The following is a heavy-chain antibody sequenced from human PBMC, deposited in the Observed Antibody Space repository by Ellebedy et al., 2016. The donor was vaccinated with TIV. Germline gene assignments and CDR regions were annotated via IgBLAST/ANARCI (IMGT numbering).Heavy chain of an antibody. CDR1: GFTFSDYY. J-gene: IGHJ4*02. CDR2: ISSSGSTI. V-gene: IGHV3-11*04. Sequence: GESLKISXAASGFTFSDYYMSWIRQAPGKGLEWVSYISSSGSTIYYADSVKGRFTISRDNSKNTLYLQMNSLRAEDTAVYYCARGRRGTYYYGSGSHFNDYWGQGTLVTVSS. CDR3: ARGRRGTYYYGSGSHFNDY. D-gene: IGHD3-10*01.